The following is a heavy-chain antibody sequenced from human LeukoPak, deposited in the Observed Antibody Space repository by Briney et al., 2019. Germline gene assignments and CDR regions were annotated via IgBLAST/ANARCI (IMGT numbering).Heavy chain of an antibody. J-gene: IGHJ4*02. CDR2: MNPTSANT. Sequence: ASVTVSFKSSVYTFTIYDINWVRHPPGQGHEWMGRMNPTSANTGYAQKFQGRVTMTRNTSISTAYMGLSSLRSEDTAVYYCASTSFDYWGQGTLVTVSS. CDR1: VYTFTIYD. CDR3: ASTSFDY. D-gene: IGHD2-2*01. V-gene: IGHV1-8*02.